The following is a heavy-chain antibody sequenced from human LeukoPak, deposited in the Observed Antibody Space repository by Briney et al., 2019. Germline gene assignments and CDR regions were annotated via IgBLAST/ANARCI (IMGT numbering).Heavy chain of an antibody. J-gene: IGHJ4*02. Sequence: PSETLSLTCAVYGGSFSGYYWSWIRQPPGKGLEWIGYIYYSGSTNYNPSLKSRATISVDTSKNQFSLKLSSVTAADTAVYYCARGQLAGRGYSDGYPPFDYWGQGTLVTVSS. CDR2: IYYSGST. D-gene: IGHD5-18*01. V-gene: IGHV4-59*01. CDR1: GGSFSGYY. CDR3: ARGQLAGRGYSDGYPPFDY.